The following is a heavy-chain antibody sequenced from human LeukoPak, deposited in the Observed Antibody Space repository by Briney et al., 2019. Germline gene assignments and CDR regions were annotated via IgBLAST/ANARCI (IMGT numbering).Heavy chain of an antibody. Sequence: PSKTLSLTCAISGASFSGYSWTWIRQPPGKGLEWIGEFSHTGSPIYNPSLKSRVNISIDTSKNQFSLRLTSVTAADTAVYFCARPRLLFGSGPILVWGQGTLVTVSS. D-gene: IGHD3-10*01. CDR2: FSHTGSP. J-gene: IGHJ4*02. V-gene: IGHV4-34*01. CDR1: GASFSGYS. CDR3: ARPRLLFGSGPILV.